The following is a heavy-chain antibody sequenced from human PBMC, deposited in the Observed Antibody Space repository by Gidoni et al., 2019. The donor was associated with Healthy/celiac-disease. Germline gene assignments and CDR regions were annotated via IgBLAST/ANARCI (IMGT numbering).Heavy chain of an antibody. D-gene: IGHD3-9*01. V-gene: IGHV3-9*01. Sequence: EVQLVESGGGLVQPGRSLRLSCAASGFTFDDYAMHWVRQAPGKGLEWVSGISWNSGSIGYADSVKGRFTISRDNAKNSLYLQMNSLRAEDTALYYCAKGYYDILTSYFDYWGQGTLVTVSS. J-gene: IGHJ4*02. CDR1: GFTFDDYA. CDR2: ISWNSGSI. CDR3: AKGYYDILTSYFDY.